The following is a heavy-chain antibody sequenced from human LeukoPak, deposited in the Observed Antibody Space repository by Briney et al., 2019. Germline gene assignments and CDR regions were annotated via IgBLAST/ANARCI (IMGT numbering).Heavy chain of an antibody. D-gene: IGHD3-16*01. CDR2: IYYSGIT. Sequence: TSETLSLTCTVSGGSISSYYWSWIRQPPGKGLEWIGYIYYSGITNYNPSLKSRVTISVDTSKNRFSLNLSSMTAADTAVYYCARANMIISAFDFWGQGTMVTVSS. CDR3: ARANMIISAFDF. J-gene: IGHJ3*01. CDR1: GGSISSYY. V-gene: IGHV4-59*01.